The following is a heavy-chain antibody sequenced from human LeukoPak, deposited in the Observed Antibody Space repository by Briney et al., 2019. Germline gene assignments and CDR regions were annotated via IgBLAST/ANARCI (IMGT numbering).Heavy chain of an antibody. Sequence: ASVKVSCKASGYTFTSYYIHWVRQAPGQGLEWMGWISGYNGHTNYAQKLQGRVTMTTDTSATTAYMELRSLRSDDTAVYYCARDRDWYFDLWGRGTLVTVSS. CDR1: GYTFTSYY. CDR3: ARDRDWYFDL. V-gene: IGHV1-18*04. D-gene: IGHD3-10*01. J-gene: IGHJ2*01. CDR2: ISGYNGHT.